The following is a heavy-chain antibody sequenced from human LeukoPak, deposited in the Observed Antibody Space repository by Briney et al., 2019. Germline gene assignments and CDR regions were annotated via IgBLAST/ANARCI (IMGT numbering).Heavy chain of an antibody. CDR3: ARDGGHSYGLWF. V-gene: IGHV4-39*07. J-gene: IGHJ4*02. D-gene: IGHD5-18*01. CDR1: GGSISSSSYY. Sequence: SETLSLTCTVSGGSISSSSYYWGWIRQPPGKGLEWIGSIYYSGSTYYNPSLKSRVTMSVDTSKNQFSLKLSSVTAADTAVYYCARDGGHSYGLWFGGQGTLVTVSS. CDR2: IYYSGST.